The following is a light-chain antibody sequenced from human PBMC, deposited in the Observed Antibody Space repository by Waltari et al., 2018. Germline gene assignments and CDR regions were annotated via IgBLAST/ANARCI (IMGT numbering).Light chain of an antibody. CDR3: TSNAGTTGV. J-gene: IGLJ1*01. Sequence: QSALTQPPSASGPPGQSVTISCTGTSSDIGPNNYVYWYQQHPGKAPKLIIYEFSNRPSGVPDRFSGSKSGNTASLTVSGLQPEDEADYYCTSNAGTTGVFGSGTKVTVL. CDR2: EFS. V-gene: IGLV2-8*01. CDR1: SSDIGPNNY.